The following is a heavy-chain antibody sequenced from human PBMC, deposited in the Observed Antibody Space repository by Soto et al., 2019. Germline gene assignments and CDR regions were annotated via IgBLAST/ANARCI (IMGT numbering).Heavy chain of an antibody. V-gene: IGHV4-39*01. D-gene: IGHD3-22*01. J-gene: IGHJ4*02. Sequence: SETLSLTCTVSGGSISSSSYYWGWIRRPPXKGLEWIGSIYYSGSTYYNPSLKSRVTISVDTSKNQFSLKLSSVTAADTAVYYCARQSPDYYDSSGYYRIDYWGQGTLVTVSS. CDR1: GGSISSSSYY. CDR3: ARQSPDYYDSSGYYRIDY. CDR2: IYYSGST.